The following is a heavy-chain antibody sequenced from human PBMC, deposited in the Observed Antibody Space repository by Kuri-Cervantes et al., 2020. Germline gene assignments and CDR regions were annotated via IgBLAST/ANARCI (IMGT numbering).Heavy chain of an antibody. CDR3: ARDTRGNYYYGMDV. V-gene: IGHV1-69*13. Sequence: SVKVSCKASGGTFSSYAISWVRQAPGQGLEWMGGIIPIFGTANHAQKFQGRVTITADESTSTAYMELSSLGSEDTAVYYCARDTRGNYYYGMDVWGQGTTVTVSS. CDR1: GGTFSSYA. J-gene: IGHJ6*02. CDR2: IIPIFGTA.